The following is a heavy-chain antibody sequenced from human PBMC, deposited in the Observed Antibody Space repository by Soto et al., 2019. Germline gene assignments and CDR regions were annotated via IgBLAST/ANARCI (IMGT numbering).Heavy chain of an antibody. D-gene: IGHD6-13*01. V-gene: IGHV3-48*03. CDR2: ISSSGSTI. J-gene: IGHJ4*02. CDR1: GFTFSSYE. Sequence: PGGSLRLSCAASGFTFSSYEMNWVRQAPGKGLEWVSYISSSGSTIYYADSVKGRFTISRDNAKNSLYLQMNSLRAEDTAVYYCASYSSSWPTRDYWGQGTLVTVSS. CDR3: ASYSSSWPTRDY.